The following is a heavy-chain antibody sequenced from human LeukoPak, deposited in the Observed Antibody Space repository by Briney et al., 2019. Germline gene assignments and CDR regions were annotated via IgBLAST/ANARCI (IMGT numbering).Heavy chain of an antibody. Sequence: GGSLRLSCAASGFTFSSYAMSWVRQAPGKGLEWVSAISGSGGSTYYADSVKGRFTISRDNSKNTLYLQMNSLRAEDTAVYYCAKGIVYGDNTHSFDYWGQGTLVTVSS. V-gene: IGHV3-23*01. CDR3: AKGIVYGDNTHSFDY. D-gene: IGHD4-17*01. J-gene: IGHJ4*02. CDR2: ISGSGGST. CDR1: GFTFSSYA.